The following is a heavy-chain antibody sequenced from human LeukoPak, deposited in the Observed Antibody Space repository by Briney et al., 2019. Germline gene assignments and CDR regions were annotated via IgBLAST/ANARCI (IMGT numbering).Heavy chain of an antibody. CDR1: GFTFSSYR. D-gene: IGHD4-23*01. Sequence: GGSLRLSCAVSGFTFSSYRMHWVRQAPGKGLVWVSRIDRDGSRINYADSVKGRFTISRDNGKNTLFLQMNSLRAEDAAVYYCVRGNDYGGPHYWGQGTLVTVSS. V-gene: IGHV3-74*01. J-gene: IGHJ4*02. CDR3: VRGNDYGGPHY. CDR2: IDRDGSRI.